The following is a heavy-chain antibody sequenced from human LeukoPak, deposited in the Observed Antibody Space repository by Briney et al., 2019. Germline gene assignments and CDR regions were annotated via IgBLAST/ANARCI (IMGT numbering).Heavy chain of an antibody. V-gene: IGHV1-69*13. J-gene: IGHJ6*03. CDR3: AKTIVVVPAASPYYYYMDV. CDR1: GGTFSSYA. Sequence: SVKVSCKASGGTFSSYAVSWVRQAPGQGLEWMGGIIPIFGTANYAQKFQGRVTITADESTSTAYMELSSLRSEDTAVYYCAKTIVVVPAASPYYYYMDVWGKGTTVTVSS. CDR2: IIPIFGTA. D-gene: IGHD2-2*01.